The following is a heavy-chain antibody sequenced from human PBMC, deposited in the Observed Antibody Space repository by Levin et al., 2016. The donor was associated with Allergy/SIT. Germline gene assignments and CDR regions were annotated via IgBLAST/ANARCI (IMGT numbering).Heavy chain of an antibody. CDR3: ARGRQADYDFWSGDAYLRAFDI. CDR2: IIPIFGTA. Sequence: WVRQAPGQGLEWMGGIIPIFGTANYAQKFQGRVTITADESTSTAYMELSSLRSEDTAVYYCARGRQADYDFWSGDAYLRAFDIWGQGTMVTVSS. V-gene: IGHV1-69*01. J-gene: IGHJ3*02. D-gene: IGHD3-3*01.